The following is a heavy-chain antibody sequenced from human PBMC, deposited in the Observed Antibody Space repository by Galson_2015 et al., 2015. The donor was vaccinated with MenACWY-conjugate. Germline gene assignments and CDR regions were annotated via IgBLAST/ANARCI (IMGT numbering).Heavy chain of an antibody. V-gene: IGHV3-73*01. J-gene: IGHJ4*02. D-gene: IGHD2-8*01. CDR3: TRQSPLNFGY. Sequence: SLRLSCAASGFSFSDSAMHWVRQASGKGLGWVGRIGSKRNNYATTYAASVQGRFTISRDESERTAYLHMNSLKTEDTAIYYCTRQSPLNFGYWGQGVLVTVSS. CDR2: IGSKRNNYAT. CDR1: GFSFSDSA.